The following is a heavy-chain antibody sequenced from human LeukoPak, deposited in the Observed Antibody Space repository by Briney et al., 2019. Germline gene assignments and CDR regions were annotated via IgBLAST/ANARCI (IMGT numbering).Heavy chain of an antibody. CDR3: ARDPDSRGYYVFDY. CDR2: ISSSGSTI. V-gene: IGHV3-48*03. D-gene: IGHD3-22*01. CDR1: GFTFSSYE. Sequence: GGSLRLSCAASGFTFSSYEMNWVRQAPGKGLEWVSYISSSGSTIYYADSVKGRFTISRDNSKNTLYLQMSSLRPEDTAVYYCARDPDSRGYYVFDYWGQGSLVTVSS. J-gene: IGHJ4*02.